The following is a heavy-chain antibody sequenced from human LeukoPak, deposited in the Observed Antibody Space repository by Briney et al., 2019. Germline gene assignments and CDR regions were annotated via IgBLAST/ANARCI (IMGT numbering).Heavy chain of an antibody. Sequence: HPGRSLRLSCTASGFTFSSYAMHWVRQAPGKGLEWVAVISYDGSNKYYADSVKGRFTISRDNSKNTLYLQMNSLRAEDTAVYYCARARLGYCSGGSCFSYYYGMDVWGQGTTVTVSS. J-gene: IGHJ6*02. V-gene: IGHV3-30-3*01. CDR2: ISYDGSNK. CDR1: GFTFSSYA. D-gene: IGHD2-15*01. CDR3: ARARLGYCSGGSCFSYYYGMDV.